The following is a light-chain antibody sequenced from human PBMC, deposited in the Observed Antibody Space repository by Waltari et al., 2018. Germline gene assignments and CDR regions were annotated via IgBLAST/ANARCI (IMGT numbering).Light chain of an antibody. CDR2: RSD. CDR1: RNNVGNQR. Sequence: QAGLIQPPSVSTASGQTATLTCAGYRNNVGNQRVAWLQQHQGHPPKRLSYRSDNRPSGISERFSASRSGNTASLTITGLQADDVADYYCSAWDKDRVAVVFGGGTKLTVL. V-gene: IGLV10-54*04. CDR3: SAWDKDRVAVV. J-gene: IGLJ3*02.